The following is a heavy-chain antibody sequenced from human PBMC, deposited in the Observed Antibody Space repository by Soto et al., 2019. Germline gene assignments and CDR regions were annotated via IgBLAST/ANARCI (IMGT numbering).Heavy chain of an antibody. Sequence: SETLSLTCTVSGGSISSGDYYWSWIRQPPGKGLEWIGYIYYSGSTYYNPSLKSRVTISVDTSKNQFSLKLSSVTAADTAVYYCARTVQQLGNWFDPWGQGTLVTVSS. V-gene: IGHV4-30-4*01. CDR1: GGSISSGDYY. J-gene: IGHJ5*02. CDR2: IYYSGST. D-gene: IGHD6-13*01. CDR3: ARTVQQLGNWFDP.